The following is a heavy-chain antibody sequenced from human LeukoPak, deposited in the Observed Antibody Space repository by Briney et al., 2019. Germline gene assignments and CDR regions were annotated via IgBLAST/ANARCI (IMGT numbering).Heavy chain of an antibody. CDR1: GYTFTSYY. J-gene: IGHJ4*02. V-gene: IGHV1-46*03. CDR2: INPSGGST. D-gene: IGHD7-27*01. Sequence: ASVKVSCKASGYTFTSYYMHWVRQAPGQGLEWMGIINPSGGSTIYAQKLQGRVTMTRDTSTSAVYMELSSLRSEDTAVYYCARVGPWGSFDYWGQGTLVTVSS. CDR3: ARVGPWGSFDY.